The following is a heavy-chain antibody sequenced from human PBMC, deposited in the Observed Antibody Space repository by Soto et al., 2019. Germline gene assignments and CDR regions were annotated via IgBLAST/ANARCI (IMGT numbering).Heavy chain of an antibody. CDR1: GFSLSTSGVG. Sequence: QITLKESGPTLVKPTQTLTLTCTFSGFSLSTSGVGVGWIRQPPGKALEWLALIYWDDDKRYSPSLKSRLTITKDTSKNQVVLTMTNMDPVDTATYYCAHRPVELLWRANWFDPWGQGTLVTVSS. J-gene: IGHJ5*02. CDR2: IYWDDDK. V-gene: IGHV2-5*02. D-gene: IGHD3-10*01. CDR3: AHRPVELLWRANWFDP.